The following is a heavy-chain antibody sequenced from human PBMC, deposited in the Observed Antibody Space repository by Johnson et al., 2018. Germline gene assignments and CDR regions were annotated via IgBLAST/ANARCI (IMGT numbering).Heavy chain of an antibody. D-gene: IGHD2/OR15-2a*01. CDR3: ARVSRVARGVFDI. CDR1: GFTFSDYY. V-gene: IGHV3-11*01. CDR2: ISSSGSTI. Sequence: QVQLVESGGGVVQPGRSLRLSCAASGFTFSDYYMSWIRQAPGKGLEWVSYISSSGSTIYYVDSVKGRFTISRDNAKNALFLQMNSLRAEDTAVYYCARVSRVARGVFDIWGQGTMVTVSS. J-gene: IGHJ3*02.